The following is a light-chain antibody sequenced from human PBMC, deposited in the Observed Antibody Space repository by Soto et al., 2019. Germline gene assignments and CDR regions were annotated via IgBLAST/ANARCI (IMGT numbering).Light chain of an antibody. CDR3: QQYYYYST. J-gene: IGKJ1*01. V-gene: IGKV1-5*01. CDR2: DVS. CDR1: QSLNGR. Sequence: DIQMTQSPSTLSSSIGDRVTITCRASQSLNGRLAWYQQRPGHAPNLLIYDVSTLETGVPSRFSGTGSETEFTHTISSLQPDDFATYYCQQYYYYSTFGPGTKVEIK.